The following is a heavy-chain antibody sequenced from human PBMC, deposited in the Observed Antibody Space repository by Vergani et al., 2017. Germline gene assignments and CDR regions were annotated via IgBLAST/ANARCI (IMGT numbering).Heavy chain of an antibody. CDR3: ANALYTSGGDY. D-gene: IGHD3-16*01. J-gene: IGHJ4*02. CDR2: INPSGGST. Sequence: QVQRVQSGAEVKKPGASVKVSCKASEYTFTSYYMPWVRQAPGQVLVWMGIINPSGGSTSYPQKFQGRVTMTRDTSTSTVYMELSSLGSEDTAVYYCANALYTSGGDYWGQGSLVTVSS. V-gene: IGHV1-46*03. CDR1: EYTFTSYY.